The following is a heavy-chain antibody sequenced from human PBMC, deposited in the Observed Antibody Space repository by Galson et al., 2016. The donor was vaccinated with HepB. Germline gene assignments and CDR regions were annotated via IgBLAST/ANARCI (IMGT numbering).Heavy chain of an antibody. Sequence: SLRLSCAASGFTLSNYGMHWVRQAPGKGLEGVALISYDGSNKYYADSAKARFTISRDNSKNTLYLQMNSLRAEDTAVYYCAKSSRGRGHSGYNPPPLGYWGQGDLVTVSS. CDR1: GFTLSNYG. D-gene: IGHD5-12*01. V-gene: IGHV3-30*18. CDR3: AKSSRGRGHSGYNPPPLGY. J-gene: IGHJ4*02. CDR2: ISYDGSNK.